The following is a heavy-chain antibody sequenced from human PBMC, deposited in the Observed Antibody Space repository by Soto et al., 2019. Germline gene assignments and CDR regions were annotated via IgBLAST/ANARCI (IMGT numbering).Heavy chain of an antibody. CDR3: PGVQDY. V-gene: IGHV4-30-2*01. D-gene: IGHD1-1*01. CDR2: MCDSGST. J-gene: IGHJ4*02. Sequence: PSETLSLTCAVSGGSISSGGYAWGWIRQPPGKGLEWIGYMCDSGSTSYNPSLKSRVTIPIDRSKNQFSLKLSSVTAADSAFYDCPGVQDYSGQGTPVPVSS. CDR1: GGSISSGGYA.